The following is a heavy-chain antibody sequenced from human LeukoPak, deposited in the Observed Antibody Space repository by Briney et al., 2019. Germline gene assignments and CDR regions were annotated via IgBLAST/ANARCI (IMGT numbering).Heavy chain of an antibody. V-gene: IGHV4-4*07. CDR1: GGSISNYF. CDR2: IYTSGST. Sequence: SETLSLTCTVSGGSISNYFWSWIRQPAGKGLEWIGRIYTSGSTDHNPSLKSRVTMSVDSSKNQLSLRLTSVTAADTAVYYCAREHKDYDTSGYYYGYWGRGTLVTVSS. J-gene: IGHJ4*02. D-gene: IGHD3-22*01. CDR3: AREHKDYDTSGYYYGY.